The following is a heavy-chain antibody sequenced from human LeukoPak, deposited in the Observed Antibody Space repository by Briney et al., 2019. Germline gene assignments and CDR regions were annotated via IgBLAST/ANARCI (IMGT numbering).Heavy chain of an antibody. D-gene: IGHD2-8*02. CDR2: VDHSETT. V-gene: IGHV4-59*01. Sequence: SETLSLTCTVSNGSISNYYWNWIRQAPGKRLERIGFVDHSETTDNNPSLKRRVIIAVDTSKNQFSLRLNAVTAADTAVYYCARGACTGLNCRISPMDVWGKGTTVTVSS. CDR1: NGSISNYY. J-gene: IGHJ6*04. CDR3: ARGACTGLNCRISPMDV.